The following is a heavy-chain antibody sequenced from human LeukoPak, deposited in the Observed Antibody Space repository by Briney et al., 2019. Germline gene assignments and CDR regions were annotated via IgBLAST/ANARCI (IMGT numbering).Heavy chain of an antibody. CDR1: GFTFSSYD. CDR2: VYSAGTT. V-gene: IGHV3-66*01. J-gene: IGHJ6*02. Sequence: GGSLRLSCAASGFTFSSYDMTWVRQAPGKGLEWVSLVYSAGTTYYADSVKGRFTISRDDSKNTLYLQMNSLRAEDTAVYYCARNFYYYYSMDVWGQGTTVTVSS. CDR3: ARNFYYYYSMDV. D-gene: IGHD1-14*01.